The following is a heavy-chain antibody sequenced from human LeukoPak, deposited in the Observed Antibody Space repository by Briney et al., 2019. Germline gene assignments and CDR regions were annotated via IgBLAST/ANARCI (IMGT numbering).Heavy chain of an antibody. CDR1: GGSISSGGYS. D-gene: IGHD4-17*01. CDR3: ARVLYGDYWFDP. J-gene: IGHJ5*02. CDR2: IYHSGRT. V-gene: IGHV4-30-2*01. Sequence: PSETLSLTCAVSGGSISSGGYSWSWIRQPPGKGLEWIGYIYHSGRTYYNPSLKSRVTISIDRSKNQFSLRLSSVTAADTAVYYCARVLYGDYWFDPWGQGTLVTVSS.